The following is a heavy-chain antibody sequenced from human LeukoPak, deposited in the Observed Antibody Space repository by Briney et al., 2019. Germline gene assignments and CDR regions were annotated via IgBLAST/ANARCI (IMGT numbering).Heavy chain of an antibody. D-gene: IGHD2-2*03. CDR3: ARDLMDPYGMDV. CDR1: GGSISSGDYY. Sequence: PSETLSLTCTVSGGSISSGDYYWSWIRQPPGKGLEWIGYIYYSGSTYYNPSLKSRVTLSVDTSKKQFSLKLSSVTAADTAVYYCARDLMDPYGMDVWGQGTTVTVSS. J-gene: IGHJ6*02. CDR2: IYYSGST. V-gene: IGHV4-30-4*01.